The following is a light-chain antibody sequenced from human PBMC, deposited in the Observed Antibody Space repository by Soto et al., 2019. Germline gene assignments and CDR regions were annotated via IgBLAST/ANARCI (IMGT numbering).Light chain of an antibody. CDR2: DND. V-gene: IGLV1-51*01. J-gene: IGLJ1*01. CDR3: GTWDTGLRAYV. Sequence: QTVVTQPPSVSVAPGQKVTISCSGSSSSSHIGHHSVSWYQHLPGTAPKLLIYDNDQRPSGIPARFSGSKSATSATLDITGLQTGDEADYYCGTWDTGLRAYVLGTGTKVTVL. CDR1: SSSSHIGHHS.